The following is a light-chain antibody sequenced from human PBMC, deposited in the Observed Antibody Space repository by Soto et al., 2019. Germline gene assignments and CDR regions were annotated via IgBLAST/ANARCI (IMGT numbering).Light chain of an antibody. CDR1: TSDVGGYNF. J-gene: IGLJ2*01. Sequence: QSALTQPASVSGSPGQSITISCTVTTSDVGGYNFVSWYQHHPGKAPRLMIYDVRNRPSGVSNRFSGSKSGNTASLTISGLQAEDEADYYCTSYTRITTVIFGGGTKLTVL. CDR2: DVR. CDR3: TSYTRITTVI. V-gene: IGLV2-14*03.